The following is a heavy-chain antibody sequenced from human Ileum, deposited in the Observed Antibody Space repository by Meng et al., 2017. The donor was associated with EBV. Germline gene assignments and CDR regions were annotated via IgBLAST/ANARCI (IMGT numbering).Heavy chain of an antibody. CDR2: CYQSVCT. CDR3: AREGGSFDILTGYDF. V-gene: IGHV4-4*02. CDR1: ADNVSSYNC. Sequence: DWSRGPGVHERASCRDCACSADNVSSYNCLSLVRQSPGEGLDLIGECYQSVCTNYNPSLESRVTISLDESENQLSLRLAFVTAADTAVYYCAREGGSFDILTGYDFWGQGTLVTVSS. J-gene: IGHJ4*02. D-gene: IGHD3-9*01.